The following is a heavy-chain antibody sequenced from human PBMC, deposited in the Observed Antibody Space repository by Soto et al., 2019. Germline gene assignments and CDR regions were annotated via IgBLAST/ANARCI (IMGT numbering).Heavy chain of an antibody. D-gene: IGHD1-26*01. V-gene: IGHV5-51*01. CDR1: GYTFTTYW. CDR2: IYPDDSDT. Sequence: PGESLKISCKGSGYTFTTYWIGWVRQLPGKGLEWMGIIYPDDSDTRYSPSFQGQVTISADKSISTAYLQWSSLKASDTAMYYCARLVGRSGSDYYYYGMDVWGQGTTVTVSS. J-gene: IGHJ6*02. CDR3: ARLVGRSGSDYYYYGMDV.